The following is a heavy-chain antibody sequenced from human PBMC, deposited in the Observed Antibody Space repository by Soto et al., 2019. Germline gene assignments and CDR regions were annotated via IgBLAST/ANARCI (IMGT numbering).Heavy chain of an antibody. CDR2: IYSGGST. V-gene: IGHV3-66*01. D-gene: IGHD3-10*01. CDR3: ARSRSYYPVIHY. J-gene: IGHJ4*01. CDR1: GFTVSSNY. Sequence: EVQLVESGGGLVQPGGSLRLSCAASGFTVSSNYMSWVRQAPGKGLEWVSVIYSGGSTYYADSATGRFTISRDKSMNTLQLQMTSLRAAGTAVYYCARSRSYYPVIHYWGHGTLVTV.